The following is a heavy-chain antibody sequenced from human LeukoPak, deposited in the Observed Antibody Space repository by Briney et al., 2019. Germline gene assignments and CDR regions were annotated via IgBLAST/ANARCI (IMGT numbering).Heavy chain of an antibody. D-gene: IGHD2-21*02. Sequence: ASVKVSCKASGYTFTSYGISWVRQAPGQGLEWMGIINPSGGSTSYAQKFQGRVTMTRDTSTSTVYMELSSLRSEDTAVYYCARDSGDCGGDCYSTAPSIDYWGQGTLVTVSS. CDR2: INPSGGST. CDR1: GYTFTSYG. CDR3: ARDSGDCGGDCYSTAPSIDY. V-gene: IGHV1-46*01. J-gene: IGHJ4*02.